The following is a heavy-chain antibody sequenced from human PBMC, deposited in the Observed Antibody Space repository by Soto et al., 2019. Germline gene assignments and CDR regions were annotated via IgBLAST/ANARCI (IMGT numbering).Heavy chain of an antibody. CDR1: GFNFNFYW. V-gene: IGHV3-74*01. D-gene: IGHD4-17*01. Sequence: EVLLVESGGGLVQPGGSLRLSCAASGFNFNFYWMHWVRQAPGKGLVWVSRINGDGSTADYADSVKGRFTISRDNAKNTLFLQMDSLGVEDTAVYYCVRDSPTNLEDGDTVASWFDPWGQGTLVTVYS. CDR3: VRDSPTNLEDGDTVASWFDP. CDR2: INGDGSTA. J-gene: IGHJ5*02.